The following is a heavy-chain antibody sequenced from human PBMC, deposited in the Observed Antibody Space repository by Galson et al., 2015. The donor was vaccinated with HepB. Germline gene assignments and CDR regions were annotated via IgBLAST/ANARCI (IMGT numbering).Heavy chain of an antibody. V-gene: IGHV3-7*01. Sequence: SLRLSCAASGFTFRSFWMSWVRQNPGKGLEWVANIKQDGSETYYVDSVKGRFTISRDNARDSLFLQMNSLRAEDTAVYFCARYYYGPGTYNIHSAAAFDCWGLGTLVTVSS. J-gene: IGHJ4*02. D-gene: IGHD3-10*01. CDR2: IKQDGSET. CDR1: GFTFRSFW. CDR3: ARYYYGPGTYNIHSAAAFDC.